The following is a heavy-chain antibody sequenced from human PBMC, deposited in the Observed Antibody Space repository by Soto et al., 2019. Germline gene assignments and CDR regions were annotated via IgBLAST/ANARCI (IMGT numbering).Heavy chain of an antibody. CDR2: ISYDGSNK. CDR3: AKDHTLTLRYVDWFGQNWFDP. V-gene: IGHV3-30*18. D-gene: IGHD3-9*01. Sequence: QVQLVESGGGVVQPGRSLRLSCAASGFTFSSYGMHWVRQAPGKGLEWVAVISYDGSNKYYADSVKGRFTISRDNSKNTLYLQMNSLRAEDTAVYYCAKDHTLTLRYVDWFGQNWFDPWGQGTLVTVSS. J-gene: IGHJ5*02. CDR1: GFTFSSYG.